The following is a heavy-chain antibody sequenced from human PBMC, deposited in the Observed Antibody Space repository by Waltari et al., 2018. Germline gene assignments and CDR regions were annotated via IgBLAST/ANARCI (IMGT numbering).Heavy chain of an antibody. V-gene: IGHV1-69*12. Sequence: QVQLVQSGAEVKKPGSSVKVSCKASGGTFSSYAISWVLQAPGQGLEWMGGIIPIFGTANYAQKFQGRVTITADESTSTAYMELSSLRSEDTAVYYCARVEKYDFWSGYYTEYYFDYWGQGTLVTVSS. J-gene: IGHJ4*02. D-gene: IGHD3-3*01. CDR1: GGTFSSYA. CDR2: IIPIFGTA. CDR3: ARVEKYDFWSGYYTEYYFDY.